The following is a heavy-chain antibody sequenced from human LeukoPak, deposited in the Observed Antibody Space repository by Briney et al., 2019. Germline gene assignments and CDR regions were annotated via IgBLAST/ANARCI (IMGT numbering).Heavy chain of an antibody. CDR2: IRYDGSNK. V-gene: IGHV3-30*02. CDR3: ARSSPGNYGDYQFDY. CDR1: GFTFSSYG. J-gene: IGHJ4*02. Sequence: GGSLRLSCAASGFTFSSYGMHWVRQAPGKGLEWVAFIRYDGSNKYYADSVKGRSTISRDNAKNSLCLQMNSLRAEDTAVYYCARSSPGNYGDYQFDYWGQGTLVTVSS. D-gene: IGHD4-17*01.